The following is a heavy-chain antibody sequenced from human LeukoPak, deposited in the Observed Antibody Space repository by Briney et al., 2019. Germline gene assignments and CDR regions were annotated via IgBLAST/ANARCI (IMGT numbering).Heavy chain of an antibody. Sequence: GGSLRLSCAASGFTFSDYYMSWIRQAPGKGLEWVSYISSSGSTIYYADYVKGRFTISRDNAKNSLYLQMNSLTAEATAVYYCARNYYESSGYYTWGQGTLVTVSS. D-gene: IGHD3-22*01. CDR3: ARNYYESSGYYT. J-gene: IGHJ5*02. V-gene: IGHV3-11*01. CDR2: ISSSGSTI. CDR1: GFTFSDYY.